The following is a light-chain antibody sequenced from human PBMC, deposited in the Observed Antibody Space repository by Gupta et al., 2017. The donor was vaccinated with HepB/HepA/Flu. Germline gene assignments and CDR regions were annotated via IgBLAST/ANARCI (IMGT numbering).Light chain of an antibody. J-gene: IGLJ1*01. V-gene: IGLV2-8*01. CDR2: EVS. CDR1: GSDVGSSKY. Sequence: QSALTQPPSASASPGLSFTISCTGTGSDVGSSKYVSWYQQHPGKVPKLMIYEVSKRPSGVPDRFSGSKSGNTASLTVSGLQAEDEADYYCSSYAVSSDTYVFGTGTKVTVL. CDR3: SSYAVSSDTYV.